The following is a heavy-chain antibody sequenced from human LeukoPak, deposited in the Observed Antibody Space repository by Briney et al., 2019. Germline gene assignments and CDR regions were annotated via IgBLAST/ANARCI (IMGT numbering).Heavy chain of an antibody. CDR1: EFTFSDYE. D-gene: IGHD3-16*01. CDR3: ARDGGRTASGFRPHWFDC. CDR2: ISSSGATI. J-gene: IGHJ4*02. V-gene: IGHV3-48*03. Sequence: TGGSLRLSCAASEFTFSDYEMNWVRQAPGKGLEWVSYISSSGATIHYADSVKGRFTISRDNAKNSLYLQMDSLRAEDTAVYYCARDGGRTASGFRPHWFDCWGQGTLVTVSS.